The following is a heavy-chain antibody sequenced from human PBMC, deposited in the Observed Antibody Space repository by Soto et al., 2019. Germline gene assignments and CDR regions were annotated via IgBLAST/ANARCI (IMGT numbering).Heavy chain of an antibody. CDR3: ARDFSVVVVAATVLDYYGMDV. D-gene: IGHD2-15*01. Sequence: GSLRLSCAASGFTFSDYYMSWIRQAPGKGLEWVSYISSSGSTIYYADSVKGRFTISRDNAKNSLYLQMNSLRAEDTAVYYCARDFSVVVVAATVLDYYGMDVWGQGTTVTVSS. CDR2: ISSSGSTI. CDR1: GFTFSDYY. J-gene: IGHJ6*02. V-gene: IGHV3-11*01.